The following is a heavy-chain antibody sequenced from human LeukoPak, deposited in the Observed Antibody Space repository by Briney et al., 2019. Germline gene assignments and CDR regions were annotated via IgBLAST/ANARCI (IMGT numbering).Heavy chain of an antibody. D-gene: IGHD2-15*01. V-gene: IGHV3-7*01. CDR2: IKQDGSEK. CDR3: ARDDIVVVVAATGHVAFDI. J-gene: IGHJ3*02. CDR1: GGSISSYY. Sequence: ETLSLTCTVSGGSISSYYWSWIRQPPGKGLEWVANIKQDGSEKYYVDSVKGRFTISRDNAKNSLYLQMNSLRAEDTAVYYCARDDIVVVVAATGHVAFDIWGQGTMVTVSS.